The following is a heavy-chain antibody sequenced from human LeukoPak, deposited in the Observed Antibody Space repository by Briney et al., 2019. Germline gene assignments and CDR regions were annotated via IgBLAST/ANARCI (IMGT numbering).Heavy chain of an antibody. CDR2: INPNSGGT. CDR1: GYTFIGYF. V-gene: IGHV1-2*02. J-gene: IGHJ4*01. Sequence: ASVKVSCKASGYTFIGYFMHWLRQAPGQGLEWMGWINPNSGGTNFAQKFQGRVTMTRDTSINTADMELHSLRSDDTAVYYCARGSFYDILTPLDYWGHGSLVTVSS. D-gene: IGHD3-9*01. CDR3: ARGSFYDILTPLDY.